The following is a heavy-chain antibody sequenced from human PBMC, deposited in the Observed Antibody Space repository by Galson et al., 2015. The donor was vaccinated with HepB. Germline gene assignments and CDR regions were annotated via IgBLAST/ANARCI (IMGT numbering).Heavy chain of an antibody. Sequence: SVKVSCKASGYMFTTYGISWVRQAPGRGLEWMGWISAYNGNTNYAQKFQGRVTMTTDTSTSTAYMELRSLRSDDTAVYYCARGGEKDAMTTVTYYYYYGMDVWGQGTTVTVSS. CDR3: ARGGEKDAMTTVTYYYYYGMDV. V-gene: IGHV1-18*01. CDR1: GYMFTTYG. CDR2: ISAYNGNT. D-gene: IGHD4-11*01. J-gene: IGHJ6*02.